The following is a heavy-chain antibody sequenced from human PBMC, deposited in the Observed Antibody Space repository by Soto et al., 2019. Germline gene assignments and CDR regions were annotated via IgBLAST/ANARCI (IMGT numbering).Heavy chain of an antibody. CDR2: ISGSGGST. CDR3: AKDRIVATIRDY. J-gene: IGHJ4*02. D-gene: IGHD5-12*01. Sequence: GGSLRLSCAASGFTFTSYAMSWFRQAPGKGREWVSAISGSGGSTYYADSVKGRFTISRDNSKNTLYLQMNSLRAEDTAVYYCAKDRIVATIRDYWGQGTLVTVSS. CDR1: GFTFTSYA. V-gene: IGHV3-23*01.